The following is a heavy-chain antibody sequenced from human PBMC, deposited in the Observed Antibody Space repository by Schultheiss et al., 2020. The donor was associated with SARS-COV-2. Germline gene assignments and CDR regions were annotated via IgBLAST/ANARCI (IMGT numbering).Heavy chain of an antibody. CDR3: AREYCSGGSCRFDY. J-gene: IGHJ4*02. D-gene: IGHD2-15*01. CDR1: GGPMSRGGYY. V-gene: IGHV4-31*03. Sequence: SQTLSLTCTVSGGPMSRGGYYWSWIRQHPGRGLEWIGYIYYSGSTYYNPSLKSRVTISVDTSKNQFSLKLSSVTAADTAVYYCAREYCSGGSCRFDYWGQGTLVTVSS. CDR2: IYYSGST.